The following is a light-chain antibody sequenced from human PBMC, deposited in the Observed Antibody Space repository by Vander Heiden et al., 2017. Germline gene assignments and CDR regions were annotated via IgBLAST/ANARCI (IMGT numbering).Light chain of an antibody. CDR2: EDS. CDR3: YSTDSSGNHKGV. J-gene: IGLJ2*01. CDR1: ALPKKY. V-gene: IGLV3-10*01. Sequence: SYELTQPPSVSVSPGQTARTTRYGDALPKKYAYWYQQKSGQAPVLVIYEDSKRPSGIPERFSGSSSGTMATLTISGAQVEDEADYYCYSTDSSGNHKGVFGGGTKLTVL.